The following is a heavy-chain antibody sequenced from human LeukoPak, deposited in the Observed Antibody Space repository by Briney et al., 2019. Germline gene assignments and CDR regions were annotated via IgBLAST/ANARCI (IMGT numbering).Heavy chain of an antibody. V-gene: IGHV4-39*07. J-gene: IGHJ4*02. CDR2: IYYSGST. D-gene: IGHD6-6*01. CDR3: ARDDRSSIAARVFDY. CDR1: GGSISSSSYY. Sequence: PSETLSLTCTVSGGSISSSSYYWGWIRQPPGKGLEWIGSIYYSGSTYYNPSLKSRVTISVDTSKNQFSLKLSSVTAADTAVYYCARDDRSSIAARVFDYWGQGTLVTVSS.